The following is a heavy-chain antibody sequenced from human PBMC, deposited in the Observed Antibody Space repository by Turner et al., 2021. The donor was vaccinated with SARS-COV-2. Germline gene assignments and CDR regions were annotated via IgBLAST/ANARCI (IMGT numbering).Heavy chain of an antibody. CDR3: ARGSGWVADY. D-gene: IGHD6-19*01. Sequence: EVQLAESGGGLVQPGGSLGRSCAASGFTFNNHWMNWVRQAPGKGLEWVAIIKQDGSETLYVDSVKGRFTISRDNAKNSLYLQMNSLRAEDTAIYYCARGSGWVADYWGQGTLVTVSS. J-gene: IGHJ4*02. CDR1: GFTFNNHW. V-gene: IGHV3-7*01. CDR2: IKQDGSET.